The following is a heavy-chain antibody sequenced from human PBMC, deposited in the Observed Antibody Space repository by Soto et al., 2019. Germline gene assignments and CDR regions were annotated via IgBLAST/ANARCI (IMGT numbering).Heavy chain of an antibody. CDR1: GGSFSGYY. CDR2: INHSGST. J-gene: IGHJ4*02. CDR3: ARKRNCSSTSCLPPSYYFDY. V-gene: IGHV4-34*01. D-gene: IGHD2-2*01. Sequence: SETLSLTCAVYGGSFSGYYWSWIRQPPGKGLEWIGEINHSGSTNYNPSLKSRVTISVDTSKNQFSLKLSSVTAADTAVYYCARKRNCSSTSCLPPSYYFDYWGQGTLVTVSS.